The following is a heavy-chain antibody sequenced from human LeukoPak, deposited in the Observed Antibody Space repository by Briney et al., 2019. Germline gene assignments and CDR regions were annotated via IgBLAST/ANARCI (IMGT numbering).Heavy chain of an antibody. CDR3: ARDSLPSSGYGFISY. CDR1: GYTFTSYG. Sequence: SVKVSCKASGYTFTSYGISWVRQAPGQGLEWMGRIIPIFGTANYAQKFQGRVTITTDESTTTAYMELSSLRSEDTAVYYCARDSLPSSGYGFISYWGQGTLVTVSS. V-gene: IGHV1-69*05. J-gene: IGHJ4*02. CDR2: IIPIFGTA. D-gene: IGHD3-22*01.